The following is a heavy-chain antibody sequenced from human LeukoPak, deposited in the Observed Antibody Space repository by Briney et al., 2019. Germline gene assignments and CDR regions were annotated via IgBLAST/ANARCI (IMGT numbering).Heavy chain of an antibody. V-gene: IGHV3-23*01. Sequence: GGSLRLSCAASGFTFSSYAMSWVRQAPGKGLERVSAISGSGGSTYYADSVKGRFTISRDNSKNTLYLQMNSLRAEDTAVYYCAKDRIPGIAVAGWFDPWGQGTLVTVSS. J-gene: IGHJ5*02. CDR2: ISGSGGST. D-gene: IGHD6-19*01. CDR1: GFTFSSYA. CDR3: AKDRIPGIAVAGWFDP.